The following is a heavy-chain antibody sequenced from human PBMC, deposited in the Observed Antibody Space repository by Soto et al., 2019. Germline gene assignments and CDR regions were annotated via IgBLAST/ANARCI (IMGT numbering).Heavy chain of an antibody. CDR1: GYSFTSYW. V-gene: IGHV5-10-1*01. Sequence: GESLKISCKGSGYSFTSYWISWVRQMPGKGLEWMGRIDPSDSYTNYSPSFRGHATISADKSISTAYLQWSSLKASDTAMYYCARGTIAAAGSPFDYWGQGTLVTVSS. J-gene: IGHJ4*02. CDR3: ARGTIAAAGSPFDY. D-gene: IGHD6-13*01. CDR2: IDPSDSYT.